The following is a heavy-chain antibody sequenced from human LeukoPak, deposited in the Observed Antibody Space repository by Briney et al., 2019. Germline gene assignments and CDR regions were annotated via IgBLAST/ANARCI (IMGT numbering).Heavy chain of an antibody. CDR2: IYYSGST. CDR1: GGSISTSSYY. J-gene: IGHJ4*02. CDR3: ARASTMVRGNFDY. V-gene: IGHV4-39*01. D-gene: IGHD3-10*01. Sequence: SETLSLTCTVSGGSISTSSYYWGWIRQPPGKGLEWIGSIYYSGSTYYNPSLKSRVTISVDTSKNQFSLKLSSVTAADTAVYYCARASTMVRGNFDYWGQGTLVTVSS.